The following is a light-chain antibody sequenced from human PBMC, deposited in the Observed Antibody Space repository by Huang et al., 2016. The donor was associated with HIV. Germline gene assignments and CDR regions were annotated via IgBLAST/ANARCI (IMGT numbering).Light chain of an antibody. J-gene: IGKJ3*01. Sequence: EIVLTQFTATLSLSPGERATLSCRARQIVSTCLAWYQQKPCQAPRLLIYDASKRSTGFPSRFSGSGSGTDFTLTISSLEPEDFAVYYCQQCSNWPFTFGPGTKVDIK. V-gene: IGKV3-11*01. CDR1: QIVSTC. CDR2: DAS. CDR3: QQCSNWPFT.